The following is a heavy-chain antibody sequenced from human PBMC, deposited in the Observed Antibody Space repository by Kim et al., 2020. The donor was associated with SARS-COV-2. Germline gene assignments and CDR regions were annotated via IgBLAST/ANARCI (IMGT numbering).Heavy chain of an antibody. V-gene: IGHV3-30-3*01. Sequence: GGSLRLSCAASGFTFSSYAMHWVRQAPGKGLEWVAVISYDGSNKYYADSVKGRFTISRDNSKNTLYLQMNSLRAEDTAVYYCARDGYRGSVAVAGPSDYWGQGTLVTVSS. J-gene: IGHJ4*02. CDR2: ISYDGSNK. CDR3: ARDGYRGSVAVAGPSDY. CDR1: GFTFSSYA. D-gene: IGHD6-19*01.